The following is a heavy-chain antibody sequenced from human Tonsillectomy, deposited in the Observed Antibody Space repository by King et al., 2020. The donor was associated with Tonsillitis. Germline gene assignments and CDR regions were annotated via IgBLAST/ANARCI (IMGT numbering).Heavy chain of an antibody. D-gene: IGHD7-27*01. CDR3: ARALLGSEDY. J-gene: IGHJ4*02. Sequence: QVQLVESGAEVKKPGASVKISCKASGYTFTTYYLHWVRQAPGQGLEWMGRINTDNGGTNYAQKFRGRVTMTRDTSIGTTYMELKRLRSDDTAVYYCARALLGSEDYWGQGTLVTVSS. V-gene: IGHV1-2*06. CDR2: INTDNGGT. CDR1: GYTFTTYY.